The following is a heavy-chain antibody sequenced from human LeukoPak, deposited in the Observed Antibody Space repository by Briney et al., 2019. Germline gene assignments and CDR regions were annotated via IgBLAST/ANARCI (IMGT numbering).Heavy chain of an antibody. CDR1: GFTFDDSA. CDR2: ISGDGGRT. V-gene: IGHV3-43*02. CDR3: AKDGAYRSGWYSGFDY. J-gene: IGHJ4*02. Sequence: GGSLRPSCAASGFTFDDSAMHWVRQTPGKGLEWVSLISGDGGRTYYADSMKGRFTISRDNSKNSLYLQMNSLRTEDTAVYYCAKDGAYRSGWYSGFDYWGQGTLVTVSS. D-gene: IGHD6-19*01.